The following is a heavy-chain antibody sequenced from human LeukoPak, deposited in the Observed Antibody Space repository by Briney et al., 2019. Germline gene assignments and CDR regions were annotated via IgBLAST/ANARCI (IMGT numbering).Heavy chain of an antibody. J-gene: IGHJ6*02. Sequence: SETLSLTCAVYGGSFSGYYWSWIRQPPGKGLEWIGEINHSGSTNYNPSLKSRVTISVDTSKNRFSLKLSSVTAADTAVYYCARDYYDILTEYYYYGMDVWGQGTTVTVSS. V-gene: IGHV4-34*01. CDR1: GGSFSGYY. CDR2: INHSGST. D-gene: IGHD3-9*01. CDR3: ARDYYDILTEYYYYGMDV.